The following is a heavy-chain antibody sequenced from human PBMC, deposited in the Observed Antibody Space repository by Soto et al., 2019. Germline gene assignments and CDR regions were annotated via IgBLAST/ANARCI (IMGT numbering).Heavy chain of an antibody. D-gene: IGHD4-17*01. V-gene: IGHV4-59*08. J-gene: IGHJ3*01. CDR1: GGSISSYY. CDR2: IYYSGST. CDR3: ARHVSRPHYGDYVYALDF. Sequence: SETLSLTCSVSGGSISSYYWSWLRQPPGKGLEWIGYIYYSGSTNYNPALKSRVTISVDTSKNQFSLKLRYVTAADTAVYYCARHVSRPHYGDYVYALDFWGQGTMVTVSS.